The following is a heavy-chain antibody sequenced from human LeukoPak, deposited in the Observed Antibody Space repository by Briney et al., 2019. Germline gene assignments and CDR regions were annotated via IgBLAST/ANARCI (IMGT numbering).Heavy chain of an antibody. D-gene: IGHD3-3*01. Sequence: PSETLSLTCTVSGGSISSSSYYWGWIRQPPGKGLEWIRSIYYSGSTYYNPSLKSRVTISVDTSKNQFSLKLSSVTAADTAVYYCARPGYDFWSGYYADFDYWGQGTLVTVSS. CDR1: GGSISSSSYY. V-gene: IGHV4-39*01. J-gene: IGHJ4*02. CDR3: ARPGYDFWSGYYADFDY. CDR2: IYYSGST.